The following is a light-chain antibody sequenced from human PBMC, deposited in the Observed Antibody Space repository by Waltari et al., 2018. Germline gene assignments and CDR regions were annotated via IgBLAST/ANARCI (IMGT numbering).Light chain of an antibody. CDR1: QSISRY. CDR3: QKYGSFPAT. J-gene: IGKJ1*01. V-gene: IGKV3-20*01. CDR2: DAS. Sequence: EIMLTQSTGTLSLSPGERATLSCRASQSISRYLAWYQHKPGQAPRLPIYDASSRATSIPDRFSGSGSGTDFSLTISRLVPDDLAVYYCQKYGSFPATFGQATKVEIK.